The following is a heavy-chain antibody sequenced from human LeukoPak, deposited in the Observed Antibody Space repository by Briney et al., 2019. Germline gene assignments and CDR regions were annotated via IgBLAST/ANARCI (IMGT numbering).Heavy chain of an antibody. J-gene: IGHJ4*02. V-gene: IGHV3-30*04. CDR3: ARDGANSVFQGGASFLD. D-gene: IGHD4-23*01. CDR1: GFPFSTNA. CDR2: ISFDGNSD. Sequence: PGGSLRLSCAASGFPFSTNAMHWVRQAPGKGLEWMAVISFDGNSDTYADPVEGRFTISRDNSKNTLYLQMNSLRHDDAAVYYCARDGANSVFQGGASFLDWGQGALATVSS.